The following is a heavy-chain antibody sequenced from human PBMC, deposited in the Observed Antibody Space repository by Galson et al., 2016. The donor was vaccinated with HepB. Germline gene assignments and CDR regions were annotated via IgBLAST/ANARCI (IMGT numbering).Heavy chain of an antibody. V-gene: IGHV3-30*03. CDR3: ARPRASNYYYYGMDV. CDR1: GFTFSSYG. D-gene: IGHD2-2*01. Sequence: SLRLSCAASGFTFSSYGMHWVRQAPGKGLEWVAVISTDAINKYYADSVRGRFTISRDDPKNTLYLQMNGLRPEGTAVYYCARPRASNYYYYGMDVWGQGTTVAVSS. J-gene: IGHJ6*02. CDR2: ISTDAINK.